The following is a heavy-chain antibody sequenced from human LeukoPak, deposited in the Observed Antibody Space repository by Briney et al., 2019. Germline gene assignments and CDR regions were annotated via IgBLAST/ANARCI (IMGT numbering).Heavy chain of an antibody. CDR1: GYTFTDYP. CDR3: ARGSHRLYDYVWGTYESKDY. J-gene: IGHJ4*02. V-gene: IGHV1-3*01. Sequence: ASVKVSCKASGYTFTDYPMHWARQAPGQRLEWMGWINVGNGNTKYSQEFQGRVTMTTDTSTHTAYMELRSLRSDDTAVYYCARGSHRLYDYVWGTYESKDYWGQGTLVTVSS. CDR2: INVGNGNT. D-gene: IGHD3-16*01.